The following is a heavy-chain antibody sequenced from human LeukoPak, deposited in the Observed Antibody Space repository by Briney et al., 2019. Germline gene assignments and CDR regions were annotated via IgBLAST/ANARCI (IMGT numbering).Heavy chain of an antibody. Sequence: PGRSLRLSCAASGFTFSSYAMSWVRQAPGKGLEWVSAISGSGGSTYYADSVKGRFTISRDNSKNTLYLQMNSLRAEDTAAYYCAKGLVPAAIFYERNWFDPWGQGTLVTVSS. D-gene: IGHD2-2*01. CDR2: ISGSGGST. CDR1: GFTFSSYA. V-gene: IGHV3-23*01. CDR3: AKGLVPAAIFYERNWFDP. J-gene: IGHJ5*02.